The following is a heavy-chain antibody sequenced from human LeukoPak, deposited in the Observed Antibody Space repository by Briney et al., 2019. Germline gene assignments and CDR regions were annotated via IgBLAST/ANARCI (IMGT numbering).Heavy chain of an antibody. D-gene: IGHD2-2*01. J-gene: IGHJ5*02. CDR1: GYTFTNYA. V-gene: IGHV1-3*01. CDR3: ASGGGYQLPSFWFDP. CDR2: IHGGNGDT. Sequence: ASVKVSCKASGYTFTNYAMHWVRQAPGQRLEWMGWIHGGNGDTNYSPKFQGRVTITADESTSTAYMELSSLRSEDTAVYYCASGGGYQLPSFWFDPWGQGTLVTVSS.